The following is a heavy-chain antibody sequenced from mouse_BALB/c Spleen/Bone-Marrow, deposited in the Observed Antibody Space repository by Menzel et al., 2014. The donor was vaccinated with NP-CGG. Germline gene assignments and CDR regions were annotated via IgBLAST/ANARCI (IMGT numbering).Heavy chain of an antibody. CDR1: GFNIKDYY. V-gene: IGHV14-4*02. CDR2: IDPENGDT. Sequence: EVQLQQSGAELVRSGASVKLSCTASGFNIKDYYMHWVKQRPEQGLELIGWIDPENGDTEYAPKFQGKATMTADTSSNTAYLQLSSLTSEDTAVYYCNRYDWYFDVWGAGTTVTVSS. J-gene: IGHJ1*01. CDR3: NRYDWYFDV. D-gene: IGHD2-14*01.